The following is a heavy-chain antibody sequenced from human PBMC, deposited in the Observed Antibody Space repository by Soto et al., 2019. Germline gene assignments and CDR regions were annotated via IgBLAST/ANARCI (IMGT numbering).Heavy chain of an antibody. V-gene: IGHV3-48*03. D-gene: IGHD3-3*01. J-gene: IGHJ4*02. CDR1: GFNFSDYE. CDR2: ISSRGLTA. Sequence: GGSLRLSCSASGFNFSDYELNWVRQAPGKGLEWVSYISSRGLTAYYSAAVRGRFTISRDNAKNSVSLQMTTLRAEDTAIYYCARGVLLRFFSFWGQGALVTVSS. CDR3: ARGVLLRFFSF.